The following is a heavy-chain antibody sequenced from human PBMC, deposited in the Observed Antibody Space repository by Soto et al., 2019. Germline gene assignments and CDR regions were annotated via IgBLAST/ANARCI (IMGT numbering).Heavy chain of an antibody. J-gene: IGHJ5*02. D-gene: IGHD3-22*01. CDR1: GGSISSSSYY. Sequence: QLQLQESGPGLVKTSETLSLTCTVSGGSISSSSYYWGWIRQPPGKGLEWIGSIYNSGSTYYNPSLKSRVTLSVDTSTNQFSLTLSSVPAADTAVYYCARQCPNFYDAGGYNNWFDPWGQGTLVTVSS. CDR2: IYNSGST. CDR3: ARQCPNFYDAGGYNNWFDP. V-gene: IGHV4-39*01.